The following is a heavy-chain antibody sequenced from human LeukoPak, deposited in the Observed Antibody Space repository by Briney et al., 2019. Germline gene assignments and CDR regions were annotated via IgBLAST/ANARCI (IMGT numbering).Heavy chain of an antibody. CDR1: GYTFTTYD. J-gene: IGHJ4*02. V-gene: IGHV1-18*01. CDR2: INTHTGDP. Sequence: GASVTVSFKSSGYTFTTYDISWVRQAPGQGLEWMGWINTHTGDPNYAPNFQGRVTMTTDTSTNTAYMELRSLGSDDTAVYYCARGPGGCSGGSCYHDYWGQGALVTVSS. CDR3: ARGPGGCSGGSCYHDY. D-gene: IGHD2-15*01.